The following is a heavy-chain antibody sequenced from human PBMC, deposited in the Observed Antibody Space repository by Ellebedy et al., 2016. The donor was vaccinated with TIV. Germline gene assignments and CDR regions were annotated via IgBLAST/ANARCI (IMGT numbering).Heavy chain of an antibody. CDR2: LRSDSSDL. CDR1: GFTFSSYT. J-gene: IGHJ5*02. V-gene: IGHV3-21*01. D-gene: IGHD3-10*01. Sequence: GESLKISCTASGFTFSSYTIHWVRQAPGEAPAWVSSLRSDSSDLSYADSGKGRFTISRDNAKNLLYLQMNSLGVEDTAVYYCAAGSKEYWFDPWGQGTLVTVSS. CDR3: AAGSKEYWFDP.